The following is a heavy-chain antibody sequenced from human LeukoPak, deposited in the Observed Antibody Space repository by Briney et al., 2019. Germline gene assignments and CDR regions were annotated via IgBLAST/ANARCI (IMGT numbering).Heavy chain of an antibody. Sequence: PSETLSLTCAVSGGSISSYYWSWIRQPAGKGLEWFGRIYTSGTTNYNPSLKSRVTMSVDTSKNQFSLNLNSVTAADTAVYYCARTSPRAATFDYWGQGALVTVSS. V-gene: IGHV4-4*07. CDR1: GGSISSYY. J-gene: IGHJ4*02. D-gene: IGHD2-15*01. CDR2: IYTSGTT. CDR3: ARTSPRAATFDY.